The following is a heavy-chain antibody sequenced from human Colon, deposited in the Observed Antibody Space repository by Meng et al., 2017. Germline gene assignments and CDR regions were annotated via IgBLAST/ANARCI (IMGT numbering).Heavy chain of an antibody. V-gene: IGHV4-4*02. J-gene: IGHJ4*02. CDR2: IYQSGST. CDR3: ARVPTTVDPFES. Sequence: QGLLQWSGPGVVTPSGTLSLTCTVSGGSSSSNNWWSWVRQSPGRGLEWIGEIYQSGSTNYSPSLKSRVTISLDKSKNQFSLKVSYMTAADTAVYFCARVPTTVDPFESWGQGTLVTVSS. CDR1: GGSSSSNNW. D-gene: IGHD4-23*01.